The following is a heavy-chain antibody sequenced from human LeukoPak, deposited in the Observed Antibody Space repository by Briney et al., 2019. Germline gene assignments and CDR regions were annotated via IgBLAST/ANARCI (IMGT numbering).Heavy chain of an antibody. CDR2: IYYSGST. CDR3: ARGHSSAWDFYYYMDV. Sequence: PSQTLSLTCTVSGGSISSGGYSWSWIRQPPGKGLEWIGYIYYSGSTTYNPSLKSRVTISVDTSKNQFSLKVSSVTAADTAVYYCARGHSSAWDFYYYMDVWGKGTTVTVSS. CDR1: GGSISSGGYS. D-gene: IGHD6-19*01. J-gene: IGHJ6*03. V-gene: IGHV4-61*08.